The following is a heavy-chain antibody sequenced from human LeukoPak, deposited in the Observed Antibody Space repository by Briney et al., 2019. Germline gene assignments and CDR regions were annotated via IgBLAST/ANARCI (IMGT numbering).Heavy chain of an antibody. Sequence: ASVKVSCKASGYTFTSYAISWVRQAPGQGLDWMGWISLYNPKTNYAQKFQGGVTMTTDTSTSTAYMELRSLRSDDTAVYYCARLGVAGDPSSAEYFQHWGQGTLLTVSS. J-gene: IGHJ1*01. V-gene: IGHV1-18*01. CDR3: ARLGVAGDPSSAEYFQH. D-gene: IGHD6-19*01. CDR2: ISLYNPKT. CDR1: GYTFTSYA.